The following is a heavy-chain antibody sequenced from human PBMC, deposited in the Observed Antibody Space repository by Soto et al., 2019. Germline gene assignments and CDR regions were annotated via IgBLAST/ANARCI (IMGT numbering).Heavy chain of an antibody. J-gene: IGHJ5*02. CDR1: GFTFSSYA. CDR3: ARDLAVRGALDP. CDR2: ISYDGSNK. D-gene: IGHD3-10*01. Sequence: QVQLVESGGGVVQPGRSLRLSCAASGFTFSSYAMHWVRQAPGKGLEWVAVISYDGSNKYYADSVKGRFTISRDNSKNTLYLQMNSLRAEDTAVYYCARDLAVRGALDPWGQGTLVTVSS. V-gene: IGHV3-30-3*01.